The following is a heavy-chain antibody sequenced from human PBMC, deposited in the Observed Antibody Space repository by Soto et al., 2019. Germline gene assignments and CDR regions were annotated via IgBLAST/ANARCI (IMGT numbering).Heavy chain of an antibody. J-gene: IGHJ4*02. V-gene: IGHV4-31*03. CDR1: GGSMSSGAYY. CDR2: IYHTGNT. D-gene: IGHD3-22*01. Sequence: PSETLSLTCSVSGGSMSSGAYYWNWIRQHPGKGLEWIAYIYHTGNTYYNPPLRSRTTISVDTSENQFSLKLTSVTDADTAVYYCASSYSGYLDNWGQGTLVTVSS. CDR3: ASSYSGYLDN.